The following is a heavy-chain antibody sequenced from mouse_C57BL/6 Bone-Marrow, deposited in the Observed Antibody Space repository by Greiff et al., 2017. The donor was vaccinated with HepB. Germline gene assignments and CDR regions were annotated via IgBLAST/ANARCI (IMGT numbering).Heavy chain of an antibody. CDR3: TRGSSLTTVVESSFAY. D-gene: IGHD1-1*01. CDR2: IRNKANNHAT. CDR1: GFTFSDAW. Sequence: EVKLVESGGGLVQPGGSMKLSCAASGFTFSDAWMDWVRQSPEKGLEWVAEIRNKANNHATYYAESVKGRFTISRDDSKSSVYLQMNSLRAEDTGMYYCTRGSSLTTVVESSFAYWGQGTLVTVSA. J-gene: IGHJ3*01. V-gene: IGHV6-6*01.